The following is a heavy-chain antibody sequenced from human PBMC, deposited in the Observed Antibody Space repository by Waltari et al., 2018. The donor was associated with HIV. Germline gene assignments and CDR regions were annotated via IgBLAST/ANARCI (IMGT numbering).Heavy chain of an antibody. J-gene: IGHJ4*02. CDR3: ALTDAHFDY. Sequence: EVQLEQSGGGLVKTGGSLRLSCVTSGFDFNTYTLNWIRQAPGKGLDWVSSVSPTSYSDYADSVRCRFTVSRDNVKKSLYLQMNRLRVDDSALYFCALTDAHFDYWGRGSRVTVSS. CDR2: VSPTSYS. CDR1: GFDFNTYT. D-gene: IGHD2-21*02. V-gene: IGHV3-21*02.